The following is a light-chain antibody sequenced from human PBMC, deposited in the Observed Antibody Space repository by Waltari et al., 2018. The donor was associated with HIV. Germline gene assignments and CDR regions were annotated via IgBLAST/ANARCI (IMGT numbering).Light chain of an antibody. CDR2: SNN. Sequence: QSALTQPPSVSGTPGQRVTISCSGSTSNIGTNVVNWYQHLPVKAPKLLIYSNNQRPSGVPDRVSGSMAGTSASLAISGLQFYDEADYYCAAWDDTLNGHVIFGGGTKVTVL. J-gene: IGLJ2*01. V-gene: IGLV1-44*01. CDR3: AAWDDTLNGHVI. CDR1: TSNIGTNV.